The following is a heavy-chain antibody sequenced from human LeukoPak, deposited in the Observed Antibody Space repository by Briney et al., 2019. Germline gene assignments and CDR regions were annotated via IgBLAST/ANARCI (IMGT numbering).Heavy chain of an antibody. Sequence: SETLSLTCTVSGGSISSSSYYWGWIRQPPGKGLEWIGSIYYSGSTYYNPSLKSRVTISVDTSKNQFSLKLSSVTAADTAVYYCARVYCSGGSCPFDYWGQGTLVTVSS. CDR1: GGSISSSSYY. D-gene: IGHD2-15*01. J-gene: IGHJ4*02. CDR3: ARVYCSGGSCPFDY. CDR2: IYYSGST. V-gene: IGHV4-39*01.